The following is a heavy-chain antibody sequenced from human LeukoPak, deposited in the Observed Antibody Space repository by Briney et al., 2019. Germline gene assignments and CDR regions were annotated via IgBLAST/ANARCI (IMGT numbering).Heavy chain of an antibody. D-gene: IGHD2-2*02. V-gene: IGHV5-51*01. Sequence: GEALQISCKGSGSRFLNYWIGWVRQLPGKGLEWMGIIYPGDSHTRYSPSFQDQVTISVDKSISTAYLQWSSLKASDTAMYYCARGPYAYTSSATLGSYNWFDPWGQGSLVTVSS. CDR3: ARGPYAYTSSATLGSYNWFDP. CDR1: GSRFLNYW. CDR2: IYPGDSHT. J-gene: IGHJ5*02.